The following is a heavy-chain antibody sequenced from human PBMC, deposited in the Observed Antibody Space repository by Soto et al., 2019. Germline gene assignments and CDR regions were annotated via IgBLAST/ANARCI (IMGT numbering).Heavy chain of an antibody. CDR3: ARGGPIFWSGYYPGYYFDY. Sequence: SETLSLTCAVYGGSFSGYYWSCIRQPPGKGLEWIGEINHSGSTNYNPSLKSRVTISVDTSKNQFSLKLSSVTAADTAVYYCARGGPIFWSGYYPGYYFDYWGQGTLVTVSS. V-gene: IGHV4-34*01. D-gene: IGHD3-3*01. CDR1: GGSFSGYY. J-gene: IGHJ4*02. CDR2: INHSGST.